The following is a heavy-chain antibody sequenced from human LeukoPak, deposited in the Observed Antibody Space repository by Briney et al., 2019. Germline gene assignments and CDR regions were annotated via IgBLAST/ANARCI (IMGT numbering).Heavy chain of an antibody. V-gene: IGHV1-3*01. D-gene: IGHD2-2*01. CDR3: ARDIVVVPAAISQSYYYGMDV. Sequence: ASVNVSCKASGYTFTSYAMHWVRQAPGQRLEWMGWINAGNGNTKYSQKFQGRVTITRDTSASTAYMDLSSLRSEDTAVYYCARDIVVVPAAISQSYYYGMDVWGQGTTVTVSS. J-gene: IGHJ6*02. CDR1: GYTFTSYA. CDR2: INAGNGNT.